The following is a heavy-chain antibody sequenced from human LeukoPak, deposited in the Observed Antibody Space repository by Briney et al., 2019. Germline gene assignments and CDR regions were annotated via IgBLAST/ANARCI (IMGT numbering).Heavy chain of an antibody. CDR1: GGTFSSYA. D-gene: IGHD2-2*01. V-gene: IGHV1-69*13. CDR3: ATDPQDIVVVPAAPPYSWFDP. CDR2: IIPIFGTA. J-gene: IGHJ5*02. Sequence: SVKVSCKASGGTFSSYAISWVRQAPGQGLEWMGGIIPIFGTANYAQKFQGRVTITADESTSTAYMELSSLRSEDTAVYYCATDPQDIVVVPAAPPYSWFDPWGQGTLVTVSS.